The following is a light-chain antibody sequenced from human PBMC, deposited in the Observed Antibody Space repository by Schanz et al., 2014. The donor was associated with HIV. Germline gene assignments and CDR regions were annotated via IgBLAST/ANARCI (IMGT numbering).Light chain of an antibody. CDR2: GAS. V-gene: IGKV3-15*01. J-gene: IGKJ4*01. CDR3: QQRSNWPPLT. CDR1: QSVGTI. Sequence: EVVMTQSPATLSVSPGERATLSCRASQSVGTILAWYQQKPGQAPRLLIYGASTRATGIPDRFSGSGSGTDFTLTISSLEPEDFAVYYCQQRSNWPPLTCGGGTKVEIK.